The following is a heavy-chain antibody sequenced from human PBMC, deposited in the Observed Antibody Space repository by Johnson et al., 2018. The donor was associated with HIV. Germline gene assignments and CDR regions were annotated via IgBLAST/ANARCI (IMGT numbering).Heavy chain of an antibody. J-gene: IGHJ3*02. D-gene: IGHD6-6*01. CDR2: IRYDGSNR. V-gene: IGHV3-30*02. CDR1: GFTFSSYG. CDR3: ARDILEYSSSVPDAFDI. Sequence: QVQLVESGGGVVQPGGSLRLSCAASGFTFSSYGMHWVRQATGKGLEWVAFIRYDGSNRYYVDSVKGRFTISRDNSKNTLYLQMNSLRAEDTAVYYCARDILEYSSSVPDAFDIWGQGTMVTVSS.